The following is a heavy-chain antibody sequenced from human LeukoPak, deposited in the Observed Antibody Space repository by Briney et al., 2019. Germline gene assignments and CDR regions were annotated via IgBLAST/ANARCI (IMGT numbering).Heavy chain of an antibody. CDR1: GGSFNGYY. D-gene: IGHD3-22*01. J-gene: IGHJ4*02. CDR2: INHSGST. V-gene: IGHV4-34*01. CDR3: ARAARYYYDSSGYFGY. Sequence: SETLSLTCAVYGGSFNGYYWSWIRQPPGKGLEWIGEINHSGSTNYNPSLKSRVTISVDTSKNQFSLKLSSVTAADTAVYYCARAARYYYDSSGYFGYWGQGTLVTVSS.